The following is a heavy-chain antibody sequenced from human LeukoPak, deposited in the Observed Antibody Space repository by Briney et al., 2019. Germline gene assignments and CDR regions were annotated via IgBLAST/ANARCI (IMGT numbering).Heavy chain of an antibody. CDR2: ISAYNGNT. V-gene: IGHV1-18*01. J-gene: IGHJ1*01. CDR1: GYTFTSYG. CDR3: AREPSGLTVAEYFQH. Sequence: ASVKVSCKASGYTFTSYGISWVRQAPGQGLDWMGWISAYNGNTNYAQKLQGRVTMTTDTSTSTAYMELRSLRSDDTAVYYCAREPSGLTVAEYFQHWGQGTLVTVSS.